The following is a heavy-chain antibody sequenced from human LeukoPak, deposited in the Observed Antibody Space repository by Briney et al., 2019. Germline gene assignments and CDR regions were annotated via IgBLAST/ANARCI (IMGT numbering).Heavy chain of an antibody. D-gene: IGHD6-13*01. J-gene: IGHJ1*01. Sequence: GGSLRLSCAASGFTFDDYAMHWVRQAPGKGLEWVSGISWNSGSIGYADSVKGRFTISRDNAKNSLYLQMNSLRAEDTALYYCAKGSSWYGVWYFQHWGQGTLVTVSS. V-gene: IGHV3-9*01. CDR1: GFTFDDYA. CDR3: AKGSSWYGVWYFQH. CDR2: ISWNSGSI.